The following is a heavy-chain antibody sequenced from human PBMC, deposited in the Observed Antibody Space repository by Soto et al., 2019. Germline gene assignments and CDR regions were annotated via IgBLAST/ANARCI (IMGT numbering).Heavy chain of an antibody. CDR1: GYTFSTYG. CDR2: INPFKGDT. Sequence: ASVKVSCKASGYTFSTYGITWVRQAPRQGLDWMGWINPFKGDTNSAARFQDRVTMTTDTSTRTAYMELRSLRSDDTAVYYCARVKVPAAILGAFDLWGQGTLVTVSS. J-gene: IGHJ3*01. CDR3: ARVKVPAAILGAFDL. V-gene: IGHV1-18*01. D-gene: IGHD2-2*02.